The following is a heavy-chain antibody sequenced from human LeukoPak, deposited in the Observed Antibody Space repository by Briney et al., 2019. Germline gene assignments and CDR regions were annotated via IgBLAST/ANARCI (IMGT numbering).Heavy chain of an antibody. J-gene: IGHJ4*02. Sequence: GGSLRLSCAASGFSISRNYMTWVRQAPGQGLEWVSVIYRGGRTDYADSVKGRFTISRDRSKNTLYLQMNSLRAEDTAVYECTRDVIRGTNLGYWGQGTLVTVSS. CDR2: IYRGGRT. D-gene: IGHD1/OR15-1a*01. CDR3: TRDVIRGTNLGY. V-gene: IGHV3-66*02. CDR1: GFSISRNY.